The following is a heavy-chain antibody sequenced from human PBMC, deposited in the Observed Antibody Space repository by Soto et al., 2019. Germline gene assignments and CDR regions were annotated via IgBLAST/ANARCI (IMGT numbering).Heavy chain of an antibody. CDR2: INHSGST. Sequence: SATLSLTCAVYGGSFSGYYWSWIRQPPGKGLEWIGEINHSGSTNYNPSLKSRVTISVDTSKNQFSLKLSSVTAADTVVYYCARGLGLLWFGETYFDYWGQGTLVTVSS. CDR1: GGSFSGYY. CDR3: ARGLGLLWFGETYFDY. V-gene: IGHV4-34*01. D-gene: IGHD3-10*01. J-gene: IGHJ4*02.